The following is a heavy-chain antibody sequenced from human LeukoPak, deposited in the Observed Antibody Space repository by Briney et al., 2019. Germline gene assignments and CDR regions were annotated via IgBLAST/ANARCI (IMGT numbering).Heavy chain of an antibody. CDR1: GFTFRNYV. J-gene: IGHJ4*02. V-gene: IGHV3-30*18. CDR3: AKEGDFYDILTDY. D-gene: IGHD3-9*01. CDR2: TSSDLNVK. Sequence: PGGSLGLSCAASGFTFRNYVIHWVRQAPGKGLEWVAVTSSDLNVKLYADSVKGRFTISRDNPKNTLYLQMNSLRAEDTAVYYCAKEGDFYDILTDYWGQGTLVTVSS.